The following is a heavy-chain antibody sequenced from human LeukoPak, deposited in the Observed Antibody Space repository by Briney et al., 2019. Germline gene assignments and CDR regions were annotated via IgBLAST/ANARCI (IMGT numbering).Heavy chain of an antibody. D-gene: IGHD4-17*01. CDR2: IIPNFGTP. V-gene: IGHV1-69*06. J-gene: IGHJ4*02. CDR1: GGTFSSYT. CDR3: ARLRFHGAIEPFDY. Sequence: SVKVSCKASGGTFSSYTISWVRQAPGQGPEWMGGIIPNFGTPNYAQKFQGRVTITADKSTSTAYMELSSLRSEDTAVYYCARLRFHGAIEPFDYWGQGTLVTVSS.